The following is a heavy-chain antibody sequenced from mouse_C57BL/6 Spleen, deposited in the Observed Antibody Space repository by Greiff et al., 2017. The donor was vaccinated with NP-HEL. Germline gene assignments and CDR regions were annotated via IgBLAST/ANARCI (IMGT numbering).Heavy chain of an antibody. V-gene: IGHV1-22*01. CDR2: INPNNGGT. J-gene: IGHJ1*03. D-gene: IGHD2-5*01. Sequence: VQLQQSGPELVKPGASVKMSCKASGYTFTDYNMHWVKQSHGKSLEWIGYINPNNGGTSYNQKFKGKATLTVNKSSSTAYMELLSLTSEDSAVYYCARDSNYGYFDVWGTGTTVTVSS. CDR1: GYTFTDYN. CDR3: ARDSNYGYFDV.